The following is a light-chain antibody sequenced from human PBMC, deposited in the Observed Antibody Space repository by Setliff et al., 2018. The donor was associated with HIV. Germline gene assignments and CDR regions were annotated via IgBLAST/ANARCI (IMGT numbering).Light chain of an antibody. CDR2: WAS. J-gene: IGKJ1*01. V-gene: IGKV4-1*01. Sequence: DIVMTQSPDSLAVSLGETATINCKSSRSVLYSSDNKNYLAWYQQKPGQPPKMLIYWASARESGVPDRFSGSGSGTDFTLTISSLQAEDMAVYFCQQYYNTPTVGQGTKVDIK. CDR1: RSVLYSSDNKNY. CDR3: QQYYNTPT.